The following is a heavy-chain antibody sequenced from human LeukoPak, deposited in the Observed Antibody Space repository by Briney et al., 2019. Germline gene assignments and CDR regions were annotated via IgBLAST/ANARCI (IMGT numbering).Heavy chain of an antibody. CDR2: IYYSGST. V-gene: IGHV4-31*03. CDR3: AREIVVGELSSFYFDY. CDR1: GDSISSGGYY. D-gene: IGHD3-16*02. Sequence: PSETLSLTCTVSGDSISSGGYYWSWIRQHPGKGLEWIGYIYYSGSTYYNPSLKSRVTISVDTSKNQFSLKLTSVTAADTAVYYCAREIVVGELSSFYFDYWGQGTLVTVSS. J-gene: IGHJ4*02.